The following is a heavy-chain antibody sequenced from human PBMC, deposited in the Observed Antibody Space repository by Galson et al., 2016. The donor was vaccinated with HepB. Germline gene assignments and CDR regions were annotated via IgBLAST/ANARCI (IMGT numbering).Heavy chain of an antibody. CDR1: GFTFSSYG. V-gene: IGHV3-30*03. CDR3: ARSRARQVYNDYLSGPPEF. D-gene: IGHD3-3*01. J-gene: IGHJ4*02. CDR2: ISYDGINE. Sequence: SLRLSCAASGFTFSSYGMHWVRQAPGKGLEWVALISYDGINEYYADSVKGRFTISRDNSKNTVYLQMNSLRVEDTAVYFCARSRARQVYNDYLSGPPEFWGQGTLVTVSS.